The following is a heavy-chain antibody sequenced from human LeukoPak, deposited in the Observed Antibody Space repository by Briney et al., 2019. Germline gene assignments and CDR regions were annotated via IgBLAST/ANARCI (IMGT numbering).Heavy chain of an antibody. CDR3: ARLSSSSWSYWFDP. CDR1: GGSISSSSYY. CDR2: IYYSGST. V-gene: IGHV4-39*01. Sequence: PSETLSLTCTVSGGSISSSSYYWGWIRQPPGKGLEWIGSIYYSGSTYYNPSLKSRVTISVDTSKNQFSLQLSSVTAADTAVYYCARLSSSSWSYWFDPWGQGTLVTVSS. J-gene: IGHJ5*02. D-gene: IGHD6-6*01.